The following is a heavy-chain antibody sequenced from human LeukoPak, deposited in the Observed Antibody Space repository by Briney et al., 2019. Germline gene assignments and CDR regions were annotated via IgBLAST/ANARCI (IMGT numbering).Heavy chain of an antibody. Sequence: ASVKVSCKASGYTFTDDYIRWVRQAPGQGLEWMGWINPISGGANYAQLFQGRVTMTRDTSISTAYMELSRLRSDDTAVYYCARGRFSSTGDFDYWGQGTLVTVSS. D-gene: IGHD6-19*01. CDR3: ARGRFSSTGDFDY. CDR1: GYTFTDDY. CDR2: INPISGGA. J-gene: IGHJ4*02. V-gene: IGHV1-2*02.